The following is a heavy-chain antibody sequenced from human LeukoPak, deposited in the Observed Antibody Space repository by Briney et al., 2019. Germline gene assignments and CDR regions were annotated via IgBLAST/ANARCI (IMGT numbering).Heavy chain of an antibody. CDR1: GGSISSSSYY. CDR2: IYYSGST. Sequence: PSETLSLTCTVSGGSISSSSYYWDWIRQPPVKGLEWIGSIYYSGSTYYNPSLKSRVTISVDTSKNQFSLKLSSVTAADTAVYYCARQGRYEWLLSWFDPWGQGTLVTVSS. V-gene: IGHV4-39*01. CDR3: ARQGRYEWLLSWFDP. J-gene: IGHJ5*02. D-gene: IGHD3-3*01.